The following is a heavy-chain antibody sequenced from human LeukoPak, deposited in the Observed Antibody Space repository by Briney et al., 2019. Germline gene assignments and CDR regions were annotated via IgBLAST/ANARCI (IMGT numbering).Heavy chain of an antibody. V-gene: IGHV3-21*01. J-gene: IGHJ4*02. CDR1: GFPFGSYT. Sequence: GRSLRLSCAASGFPFGSYTMNWVRQAPGKGLEWVSSISSSSTYIYYTDSVKGRFTISRDNAKNSLYLQMNSLTAEDTAVYYCARELNLDFWGQGTLVTVSS. D-gene: IGHD1-14*01. CDR3: ARELNLDF. CDR2: ISSSSTYI.